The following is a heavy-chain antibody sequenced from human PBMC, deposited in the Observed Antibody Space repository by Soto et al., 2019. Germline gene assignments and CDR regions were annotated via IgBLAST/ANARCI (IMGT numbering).Heavy chain of an antibody. V-gene: IGHV3-53*01. Sequence: GGSLRLSCVASGVIVSNNYMTRVRQAPGKGLEWISVIYSGGFTYYAESVRGRFTISRDISKNTIFLDLNSLRAGDTAVYFCARGHYIDTRGFDYWGQGTLVTVSS. D-gene: IGHD2-15*01. CDR2: IYSGGFT. CDR3: ARGHYIDTRGFDY. J-gene: IGHJ4*02. CDR1: GVIVSNNY.